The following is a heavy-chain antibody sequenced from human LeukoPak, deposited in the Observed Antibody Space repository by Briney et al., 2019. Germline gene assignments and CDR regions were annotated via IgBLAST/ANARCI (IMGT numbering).Heavy chain of an antibody. D-gene: IGHD1-14*01. Sequence: ASVKVSCTASGVTFDSSDISWVRQAPGQGLEWMGGIIPIFGSAIYAQKFQGRVTITADTSTSTAYMELTSLRSEDTAMYYCARDIGRPEGGYYYMDVWGKGTTVIVSS. CDR2: IIPIFGSA. V-gene: IGHV1-69*06. CDR1: GVTFDSSD. CDR3: ARDIGRPEGGYYYMDV. J-gene: IGHJ6*03.